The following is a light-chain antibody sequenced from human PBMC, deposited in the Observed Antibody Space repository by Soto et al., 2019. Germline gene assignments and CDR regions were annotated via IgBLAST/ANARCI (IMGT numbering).Light chain of an antibody. Sequence: DIVMTQSPLSLPVTPGEPASISCRSSQSLLHSSGYNYLHWYLQKPGQSRQLLIYLGSNRASGVPDRCSGSGPGTDFTLKISRVEADDVGFSYCMPSLQTPYTFGPGTKLEIK. V-gene: IGKV2-28*01. CDR2: LGS. CDR3: MPSLQTPYT. CDR1: QSLLHSSGYNY. J-gene: IGKJ2*01.